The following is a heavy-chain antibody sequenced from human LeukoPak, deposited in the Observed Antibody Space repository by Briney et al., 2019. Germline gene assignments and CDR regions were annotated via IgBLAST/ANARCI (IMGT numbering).Heavy chain of an antibody. Sequence: GGSLRFSCAASGFTFSSYSMNWVRQAPGKGLEWVSSISSSSSYIYYADSVRGRFTISRDNAKNSLYLQMNSLRAEDTAVYYCARDREGSSWHFDYWGQGTLVTVSS. V-gene: IGHV3-21*01. D-gene: IGHD6-13*01. CDR2: ISSSSSYI. CDR1: GFTFSSYS. J-gene: IGHJ4*02. CDR3: ARDREGSSWHFDY.